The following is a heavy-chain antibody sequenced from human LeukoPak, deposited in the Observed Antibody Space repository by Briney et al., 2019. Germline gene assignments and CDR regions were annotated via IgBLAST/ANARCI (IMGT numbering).Heavy chain of an antibody. CDR1: GFTFSSYN. V-gene: IGHV3-21*01. CDR2: ISSSSSYI. CDR3: AKEDSNGWYFFDY. J-gene: IGHJ4*02. D-gene: IGHD6-19*01. Sequence: GGSLRLSCAASGFTFSSYNINWVRQAPGKGLEWVSSISSSSSYIYYADSVKGRFTISRDNAKNSLYLQMNSLRAEDTAVYYCAKEDSNGWYFFDYWGQGTLVTVSS.